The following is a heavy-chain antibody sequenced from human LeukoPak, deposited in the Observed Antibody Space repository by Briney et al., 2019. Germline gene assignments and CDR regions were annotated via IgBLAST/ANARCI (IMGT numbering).Heavy chain of an antibody. V-gene: IGHV4-39*07. CDR2: IYHSGST. CDR1: GRSISSSSYY. Sequence: PSETMSLTCTVSGRSISSSSYYWGWIRQPPGNGLEWIGEIYHSGSTNYNPSLKSRVTISVDKSKNQFSLKLSSVTAADTAVYYCARGVLLWFGELTYYFDYWGQGTLVTVSS. CDR3: ARGVLLWFGELTYYFDY. D-gene: IGHD3-10*01. J-gene: IGHJ4*02.